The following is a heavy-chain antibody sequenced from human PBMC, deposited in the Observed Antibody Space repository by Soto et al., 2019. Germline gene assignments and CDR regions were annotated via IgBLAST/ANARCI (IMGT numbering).Heavy chain of an antibody. J-gene: IGHJ6*02. D-gene: IGHD3-10*01. V-gene: IGHV1-69*01. CDR2: IIPIFGTA. CDR3: ARDPSRGGYYYYGMDV. Sequence: QVQLVQSGAEVKKPGSSVKVSCKASGGTFSSYAISWVRQAPGQVLEWMGGIIPIFGTANYAKKFQGRVTITADEPTSTAYMELSSLRYEDTAVYYCARDPSRGGYYYYGMDVWGQGTTVTVSS. CDR1: GGTFSSYA.